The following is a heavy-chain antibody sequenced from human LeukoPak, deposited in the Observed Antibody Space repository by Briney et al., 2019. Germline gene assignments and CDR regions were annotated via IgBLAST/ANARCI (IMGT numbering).Heavy chain of an antibody. CDR2: IIPSGVST. Sequence: GAVKVSCKASGYTFTSYYMHWVRQAPGQGLEWMGIIIPSGVSTTYAQKFQGRVTMTRDTFTSTVYMELSSLRSEDTAVYYCARDVGATPGYWGQGTLVTV. V-gene: IGHV1-46*01. D-gene: IGHD1-26*01. CDR1: GYTFTSYY. CDR3: ARDVGATPGY. J-gene: IGHJ4*02.